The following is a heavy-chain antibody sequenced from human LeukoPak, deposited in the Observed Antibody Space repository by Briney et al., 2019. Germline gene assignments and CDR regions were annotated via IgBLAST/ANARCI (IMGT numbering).Heavy chain of an antibody. CDR2: TRKKANSYTT. Sequence: GGSLRLSCAASRFTFSDHYMDWVRQAPGKGLEWVGRTRKKANSYTTEYAASAKGRFTISRDDSKNSLYLQMNSLKTEDTAVYYCASTTGNYYDSSGYYQYYYYGMDVWGQGTTVTVSS. CDR3: ASTTGNYYDSSGYYQYYYYGMDV. V-gene: IGHV3-72*01. D-gene: IGHD3-22*01. J-gene: IGHJ6*02. CDR1: RFTFSDHY.